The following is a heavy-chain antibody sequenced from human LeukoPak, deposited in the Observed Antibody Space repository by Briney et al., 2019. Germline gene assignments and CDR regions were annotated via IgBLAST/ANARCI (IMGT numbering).Heavy chain of an antibody. CDR2: VSFDGSKK. CDR3: TRSKRGPFDF. D-gene: IGHD3-16*01. CDR1: GFTFSNYA. J-gene: IGHJ4*01. V-gene: IGHV3-30-3*01. Sequence: PGGSLRLSCAASGFTFSNYAIHWVRQAPGKGLDWVAVVSFDGSKKYYADSVKGRFTISRDNSKNTLYLQMNTLRPDDTAVYYCTRSKRGPFDFWGQKALVTVSS.